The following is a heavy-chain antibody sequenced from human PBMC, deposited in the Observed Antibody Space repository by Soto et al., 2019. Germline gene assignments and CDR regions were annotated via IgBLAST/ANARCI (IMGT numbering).Heavy chain of an antibody. CDR1: GITFSGYW. V-gene: IGHV3-74*01. CDR3: ATVFEH. Sequence: VPLVESGGGSFQPGGSLRLSCVASGITFSGYWMHWVRQVPGKGLVWVARVDSAGSGTSYADSVKGRFTISRDTAKNTLSLQMDSLRVEDTAVYYCATVFEHWGQGIPVTVSS. J-gene: IGHJ4*02. CDR2: VDSAGSGT.